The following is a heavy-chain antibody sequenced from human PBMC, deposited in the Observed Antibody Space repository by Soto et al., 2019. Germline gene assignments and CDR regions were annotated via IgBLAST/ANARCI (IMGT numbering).Heavy chain of an antibody. CDR3: ATLVRGVHLGELSPSGYFDY. V-gene: IGHV1-24*01. D-gene: IGHD3-16*02. Sequence: ASVKVSCKVSGYTLTELSMHWVRQAPGKGLEWMGGFDPEDGETIYAQKFQGRVTMTEDTSTDTAYMELSSLRSEDTAVYYCATLVRGVHLGELSPSGYFDYRGQRTPVTVSS. CDR1: GYTLTELS. CDR2: FDPEDGET. J-gene: IGHJ4*02.